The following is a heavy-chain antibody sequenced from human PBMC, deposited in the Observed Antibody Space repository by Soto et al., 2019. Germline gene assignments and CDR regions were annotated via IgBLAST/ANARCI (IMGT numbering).Heavy chain of an antibody. CDR3: AKGTAVFSLVRGVMTY. CDR2: ISWNSGSI. D-gene: IGHD3-10*01. Sequence: HPAESLRLSCAASGFTFDDYAMHWVRRAPGKGLEWVSGISWNSGSIGYADSVKGRFTISRDNAKNSLYLQMNSLRAEDTALYYCAKGTAVFSLVRGVMTYWGQGTLVTVSS. V-gene: IGHV3-9*01. CDR1: GFTFDDYA. J-gene: IGHJ4*02.